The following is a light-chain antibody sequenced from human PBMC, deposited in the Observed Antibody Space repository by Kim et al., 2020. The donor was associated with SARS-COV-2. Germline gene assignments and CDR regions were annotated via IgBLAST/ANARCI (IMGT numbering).Light chain of an antibody. CDR3: QTWGTGIG. CDR2: LNSDGSH. Sequence: GASVKLTCTLSSGHSSYAIAWHQQQPEKGPRYLMRLNSDGSHSKGDGLPDRFSGSSSGAERYLTISSLQSEDEADYYCQTWGTGIGFGGGTQLTVL. J-gene: IGLJ3*02. V-gene: IGLV4-69*01. CDR1: SGHSSYA.